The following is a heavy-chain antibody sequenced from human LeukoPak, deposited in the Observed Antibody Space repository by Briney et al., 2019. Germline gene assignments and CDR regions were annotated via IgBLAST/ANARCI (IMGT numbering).Heavy chain of an antibody. D-gene: IGHD3-10*02. J-gene: IGHJ6*04. CDR3: AELGITMIGGV. CDR2: ISSSGSTI. V-gene: IGHV3-48*03. CDR1: GFTFSSYE. Sequence: GGSPRLSCAASGFTFSSYEMNWVRQAPGKGLEWVSYISSSGSTIYCADSVKGRFTISRDNAKNSLYLQMNSLRAEDTAVYYCAELGITMIGGVWGKGTTVTISS.